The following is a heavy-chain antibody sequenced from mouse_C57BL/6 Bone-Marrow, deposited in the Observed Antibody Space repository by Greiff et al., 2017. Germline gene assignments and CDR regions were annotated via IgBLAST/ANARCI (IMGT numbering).Heavy chain of an antibody. D-gene: IGHD1-1*01. Sequence: VQLQQSGAELMKPGASVKLSCKATGYTFTGYWIEWVKQRPGHGLEWIGEILPGSSSTNYNEKFKGKATFTVDTFSNTAYMKLSSLTTEDSAIYCCASPVRYYSAWFAYWGQGTLVTVSA. CDR1: GYTFTGYW. CDR2: ILPGSSST. CDR3: ASPVRYYSAWFAY. V-gene: IGHV1-9*01. J-gene: IGHJ3*01.